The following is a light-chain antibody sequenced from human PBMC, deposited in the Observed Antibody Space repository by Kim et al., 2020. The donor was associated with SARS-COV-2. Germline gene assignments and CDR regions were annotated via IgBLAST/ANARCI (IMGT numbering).Light chain of an antibody. CDR3: SSYTNTITL. J-gene: IGLJ3*02. CDR2: NVN. Sequence: PEQWITISCTGTSSDFGDYNYVSWYQQHPGKAPKLMIYNVNSWPSGVSNRFSGSKSGYTASLTISGLQAEDEADYYCSSYTNTITLFGGGTQLTVL. V-gene: IGLV2-14*03. CDR1: SSDFGDYNY.